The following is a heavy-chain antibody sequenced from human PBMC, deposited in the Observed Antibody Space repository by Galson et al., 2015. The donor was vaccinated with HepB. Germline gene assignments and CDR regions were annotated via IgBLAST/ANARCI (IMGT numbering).Heavy chain of an antibody. D-gene: IGHD4-11*01. CDR2: ISYHGSIE. J-gene: IGHJ4*02. CDR3: ARDNYGGWSLDY. V-gene: IGHV3-30-3*01. Sequence: SLRLSCAASGFSFSDYDIHWVRQAPGKGLEWVAFISYHGSIEYYADSVKGRITISRDNSKNMVYLQMNSLRTEDMGVYYCARDNYGGWSLDYWGQGTLVTVSS. CDR1: GFSFSDYD.